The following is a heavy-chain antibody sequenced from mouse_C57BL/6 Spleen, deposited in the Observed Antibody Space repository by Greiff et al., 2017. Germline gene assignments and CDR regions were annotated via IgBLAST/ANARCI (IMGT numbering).Heavy chain of an antibody. V-gene: IGHV3-6*01. CDR1: GYSITSGYY. CDR2: ISYDGSN. J-gene: IGHJ1*03. CDR3: AREEDYGSSYWYFDV. D-gene: IGHD1-1*01. Sequence: EVKLQESGPGLVKPSQSLSLTCSVTGYSITSGYYWNWIRQFPGNKLEWMGYISYDGSNNYNPSLKNRISITRDPSKNQFFLKLNSVTTEDTATYYCAREEDYGSSYWYFDVWGTGTTVTVSS.